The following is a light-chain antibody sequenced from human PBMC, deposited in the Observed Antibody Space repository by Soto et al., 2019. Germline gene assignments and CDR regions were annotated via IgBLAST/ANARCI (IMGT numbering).Light chain of an antibody. Sequence: EIALTQSPGPLSLSPGERATLSCRSSQSVSSSSLGWYQQKPGQAPRLIIYGASNKAPGIPDRFSGSGSGTDFTLTISRLEPEDVAVYYCQQYGSSSWTFGQGTKVDI. V-gene: IGKV3-20*01. CDR2: GAS. CDR1: QSVSSSS. J-gene: IGKJ1*01. CDR3: QQYGSSSWT.